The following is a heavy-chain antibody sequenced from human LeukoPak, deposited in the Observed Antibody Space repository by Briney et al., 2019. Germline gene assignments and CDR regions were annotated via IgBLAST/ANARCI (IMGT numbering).Heavy chain of an antibody. V-gene: IGHV4-59*01. CDR1: GGSFSGYY. CDR3: ARDRGDDAFDI. J-gene: IGHJ3*02. D-gene: IGHD3-3*01. CDR2: IYYSGST. Sequence: PSETLSLTCAAYGGSFSGYYWSWIRQPPGKGLEWIGYIYYSGSTNYNPSLKSRVTISVDTSKNQFSLKLSSVTAADTAVYYCARDRGDDAFDIWGQGTMVTVSS.